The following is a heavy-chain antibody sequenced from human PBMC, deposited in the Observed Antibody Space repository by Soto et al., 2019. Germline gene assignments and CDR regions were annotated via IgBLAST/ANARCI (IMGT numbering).Heavy chain of an antibody. Sequence: TLSLTRNFPGDAIITVYRSRIRQSPGKGLEWIGFIYYGGSTNYNPSLKSRVTISVDTPKNQFSLKLSSVTAADTAVYYCAKNWNWGSLVHWGQGTLVTVSS. J-gene: IGHJ4*02. CDR1: GDAIITVY. V-gene: IGHV4-59*08. CDR3: AKNWNWGSLVH. CDR2: IYYGGST. D-gene: IGHD7-27*01.